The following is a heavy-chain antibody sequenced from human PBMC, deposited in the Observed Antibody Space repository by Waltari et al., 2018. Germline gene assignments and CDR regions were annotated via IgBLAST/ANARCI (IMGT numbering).Heavy chain of an antibody. CDR3: ARGQAAGYFDY. D-gene: IGHD6-13*01. J-gene: IGHJ4*02. CDR2: MSSSSSYR. V-gene: IGHV3-21*01. Sequence: EVQLVESGGGLVKPGGSLRLSCAASGFTFSSFIMTWVRQAPGKGVEWGSSMSSSSSYRYYADEVKGRFTISRDNAKNSLYLQMNSLRAEDTAVYYCARGQAAGYFDYWGQGTLVTVSS. CDR1: GFTFSSFI.